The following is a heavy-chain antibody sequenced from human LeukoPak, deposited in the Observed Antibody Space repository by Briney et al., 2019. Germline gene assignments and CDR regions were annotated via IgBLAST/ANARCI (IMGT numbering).Heavy chain of an antibody. D-gene: IGHD3-10*01. J-gene: IGHJ4*02. CDR3: ARSLYGSGSYSGFFDQ. Sequence: ASETLSLTCNVSGYSIRSGYYWGWIRQPPGKGPEWIASRYHSGTSYFNPSLESRVSMTVDTSKNQFSLSLSSVTAADTAVYYCARSLYGSGSYSGFFDQWGQGTLVSVPS. CDR1: GYSIRSGYY. V-gene: IGHV4-38-2*02. CDR2: RYHSGTS.